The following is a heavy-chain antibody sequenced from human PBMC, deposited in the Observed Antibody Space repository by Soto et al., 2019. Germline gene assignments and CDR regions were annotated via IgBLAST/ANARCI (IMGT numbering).Heavy chain of an antibody. CDR3: ARSYDSSGYYYDAFYI. CDR2: IWHDGRNK. CDR1: GFTFSSYG. J-gene: IGHJ3*02. Sequence: QVQLVESGGGVVQPGRSLRLSCAASGFTFSSYGMHWVRQAPGKGLEWVAVIWHDGRNKYYADSVKGRFTISRDNSKDTLYLQMSSLRAEDTAVYNCARSYDSSGYYYDAFYIWGQGTMVTVSS. D-gene: IGHD3-22*01. V-gene: IGHV3-33*01.